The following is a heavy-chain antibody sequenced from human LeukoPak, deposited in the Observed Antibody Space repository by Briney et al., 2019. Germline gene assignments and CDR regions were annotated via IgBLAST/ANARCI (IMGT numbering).Heavy chain of an antibody. D-gene: IGHD3-3*01. J-gene: IGHJ1*01. Sequence: ASVKVSCKVSGYTLTESSMHWVRQAPGKGLEWMGGFDPEDGETIYAQKFQGRVTMTEDTSTDTAYMELSSLRSEDTTVCYCTTNSFYDFWSGYYKYFQHWGQGTLVTVSS. CDR2: FDPEDGET. CDR3: TTNSFYDFWSGYYKYFQH. V-gene: IGHV1-24*01. CDR1: GYTLTESS.